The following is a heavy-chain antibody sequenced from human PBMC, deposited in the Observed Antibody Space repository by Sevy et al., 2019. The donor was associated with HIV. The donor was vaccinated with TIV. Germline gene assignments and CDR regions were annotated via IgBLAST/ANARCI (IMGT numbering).Heavy chain of an antibody. CDR3: ARDGAVVVVAAAKRYYYYGMDV. CDR1: GFTFSSYS. J-gene: IGHJ6*02. CDR2: ISSSSSTI. Sequence: GGSLRLSCAASGFTFSSYSMNWVRQAPGKGLEWVSYISSSSSTIYYADSVKGRFTISRDNAKNSLYLQMNSLRDEDTAVYYCARDGAVVVVAAAKRYYYYGMDVWGQWTTVTVSS. D-gene: IGHD2-15*01. V-gene: IGHV3-48*02.